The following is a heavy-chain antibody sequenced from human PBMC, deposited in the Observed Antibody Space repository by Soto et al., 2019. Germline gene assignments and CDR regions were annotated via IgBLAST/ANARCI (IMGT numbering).Heavy chain of an antibody. V-gene: IGHV4-39*01. CDR1: GGSMTTNSYY. CDR3: AAPLDDYGVNSFT. Sequence: LSLTCAVSGGSMTTNSYYWTWVRQPPGKGLEWIGSIYNIGTSYSNPSLKSRLTISVDAPKNQFSLKLNSVTAADTAIYYCAAPLDDYGVNSFTWGRGILVTVSS. CDR2: IYNIGTS. D-gene: IGHD4-17*01. J-gene: IGHJ4*02.